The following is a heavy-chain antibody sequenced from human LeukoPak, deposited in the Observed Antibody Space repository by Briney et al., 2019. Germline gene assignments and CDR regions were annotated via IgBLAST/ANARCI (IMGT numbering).Heavy chain of an antibody. D-gene: IGHD3-22*01. CDR3: ASVDDSSGVDY. V-gene: IGHV4-59*01. CDR2: IYNDGST. J-gene: IGHJ4*02. CDR1: GDSTSNYY. Sequence: PSETLSLTXSVSGDSTSNYYWSWIRQPPGKGLEWIGYIYNDGSTNYNPSLKRQATMSVDTSKTQFSLRLSSVTAADTAVYYCASVDDSSGVDYWGQGTLVTVSS.